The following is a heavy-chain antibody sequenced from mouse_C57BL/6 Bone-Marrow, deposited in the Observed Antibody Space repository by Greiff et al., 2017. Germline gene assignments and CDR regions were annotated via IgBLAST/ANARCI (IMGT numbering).Heavy chain of an antibody. V-gene: IGHV1-15*01. CDR3: TRPIYYDYMAWFDY. D-gene: IGHD2-4*01. CDR2: TDPETGGT. Sequence: VKLQQSGAELVRPGASVTLSCKSSGYTLTDSEMHLVKQTPVHGLELIGPTDPETGGTAYNQKFKGKALLTADKSSSTAYMQLRSLTSEDSAIYTCTRPIYYDYMAWFDYWGQGTLVTVSA. CDR1: GYTLTDSE. J-gene: IGHJ3*01.